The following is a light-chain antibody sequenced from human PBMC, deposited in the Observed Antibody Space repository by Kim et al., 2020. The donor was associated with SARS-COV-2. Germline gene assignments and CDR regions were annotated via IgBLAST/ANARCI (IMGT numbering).Light chain of an antibody. CDR2: YDS. V-gene: IGLV3-21*04. J-gene: IGLJ2*01. Sequence: SYELTQPPSVSVAPGKTARITCEGNNIGSKSVHWYQQKPGQAPVLVIYYDSDRPSGIPERFSGSNSGNTATLTISRVEAGDEADYYCQVWDSSKGVVFGG. CDR1: NIGSKS. CDR3: QVWDSSKGVV.